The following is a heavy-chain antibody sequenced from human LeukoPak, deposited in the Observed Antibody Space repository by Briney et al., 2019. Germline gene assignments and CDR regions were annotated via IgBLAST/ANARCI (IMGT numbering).Heavy chain of an antibody. CDR2: ISGSGGST. D-gene: IGHD2-2*01. Sequence: GGSLRLSCAASGFTFSSYAISWVRQAPGKGLEWVSSISGSGGSTYYADSVKGRFTISRDNSKNTLYLQMNSLRAEDTAVYYCAKDHGVVPAADEYFQHWGQGTLVTVSS. V-gene: IGHV3-23*01. J-gene: IGHJ1*01. CDR1: GFTFSSYA. CDR3: AKDHGVVPAADEYFQH.